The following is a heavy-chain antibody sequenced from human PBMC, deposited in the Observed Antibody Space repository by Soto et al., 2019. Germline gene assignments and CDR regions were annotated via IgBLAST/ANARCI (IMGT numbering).Heavy chain of an antibody. CDR2: IYYSGST. D-gene: IGHD2-8*01. V-gene: IGHV4-39*01. CDR3: ARYARHTPFDP. Sequence: SETLSLTCTVSGGSISSSSYYWGWIRQPPGKGLEWIGSIYYSGSTYYNPSLKSRVTISVDTSKNQFSLKLSSVTAADTAVYYCARYARHTPFDPWGQGTLVTVSS. CDR1: GGSISSSSYY. J-gene: IGHJ5*02.